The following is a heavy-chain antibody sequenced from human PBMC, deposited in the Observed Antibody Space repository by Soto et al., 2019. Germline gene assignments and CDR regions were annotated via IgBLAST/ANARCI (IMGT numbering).Heavy chain of an antibody. V-gene: IGHV4-30-2*01. CDR2: MYHTGSS. D-gene: IGHD2-15*01. CDR3: AGCLSRTPSSVP. CDR1: GTSVTSGDFS. J-gene: IGHJ5*02. Sequence: PSETLSLTCTVSGTSVTSGDFSWAWIRQAPAKCLEWIGYMYHTGSSYYNPSLKSRITMSVDTSRNQFSLTLTSVTAADTALYYSAGCLSRTPSSVPWGHATLVTLSS.